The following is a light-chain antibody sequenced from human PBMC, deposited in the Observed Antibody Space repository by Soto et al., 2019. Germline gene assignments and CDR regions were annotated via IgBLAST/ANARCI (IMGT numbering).Light chain of an antibody. CDR2: EVN. J-gene: IGLJ1*01. Sequence: QSGLAHPSSGSASPGQSIPISSTGTSTDARGYNYVSWYQHHPGRGPKLIIYEVNNRPSGVSDRFSGSKSGNKASLTISNLEAEDESDYYCGSYTSTDTPFVFGTGTKVTVL. CDR1: STDARGYNY. CDR3: GSYTSTDTPFV. V-gene: IGLV2-14*01.